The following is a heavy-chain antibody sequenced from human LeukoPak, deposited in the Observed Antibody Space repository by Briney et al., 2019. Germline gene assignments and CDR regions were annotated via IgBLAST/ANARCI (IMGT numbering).Heavy chain of an antibody. J-gene: IGHJ4*02. V-gene: IGHV3-23*01. D-gene: IGHD2-2*01. Sequence: GGSLRLSCAASGFTFSSYAMSWVRQAPGKGLEWVSAISGSGGSTYYADSVKGRFTISRDNSKNTLYLQMNSLRAEDTAVYYCAKDWVVPAAQHRHFDYWGQGTLVTVSS. CDR1: GFTFSSYA. CDR3: AKDWVVPAAQHRHFDY. CDR2: ISGSGGST.